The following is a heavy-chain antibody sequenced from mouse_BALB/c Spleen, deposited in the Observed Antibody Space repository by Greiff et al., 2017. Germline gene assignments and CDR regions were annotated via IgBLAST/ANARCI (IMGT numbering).Heavy chain of an antibody. J-gene: IGHJ2*01. V-gene: IGHV1-9*01. CDR3: ARWVITTVEATDY. D-gene: IGHD1-1*01. Sequence: QVQLKQSGAELMKPGASVKISCKATGYTFSSYWIEWVKQRPGHGLEWIGEILPGSGSTNYNEKFKGKATFTADTSSNTAYMQLSSLTSEDSAVCYCARWVITTVEATDYWGQGTTLTVSS. CDR1: GYTFSSYW. CDR2: ILPGSGST.